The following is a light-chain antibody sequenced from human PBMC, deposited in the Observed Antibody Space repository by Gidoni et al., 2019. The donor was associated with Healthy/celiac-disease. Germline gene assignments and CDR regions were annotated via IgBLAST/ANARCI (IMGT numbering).Light chain of an antibody. CDR1: QDISNY. CDR2: DAS. CDR3: QQYDNLPFT. J-gene: IGKJ3*01. V-gene: IGKV1-33*01. Sequence: DIQMTQYPSSLSASVGDRVTITCQASQDISNYLNWYQQKPGKAPKLLIYDASNLETGVPSRFSGSGSGTDFTFTISSLQPEDIATYYCQQYDNLPFTFXPXTKVDIK.